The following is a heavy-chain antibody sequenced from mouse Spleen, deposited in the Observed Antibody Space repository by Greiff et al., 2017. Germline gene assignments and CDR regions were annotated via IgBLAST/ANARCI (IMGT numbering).Heavy chain of an antibody. CDR1: GFTFSDYG. CDR3: ARIYGSYFDY. D-gene: IGHD1-2*01. V-gene: IGHV5-17*01. J-gene: IGHJ2*01. Sequence: EVKLVESGGGLVKPGGSLKLSCAASGFTFSDYGMHWVRQAPEKGLEWVAYISRGSSTIYYADKVKGRFTISRDNAKNTLFLQMTSLRSEDTALYYCARIYGSYFDYLGQGTTLTVSS. CDR2: ISRGSSTI.